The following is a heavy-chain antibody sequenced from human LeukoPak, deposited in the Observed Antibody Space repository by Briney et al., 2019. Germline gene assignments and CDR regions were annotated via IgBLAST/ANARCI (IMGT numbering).Heavy chain of an antibody. V-gene: IGHV1-18*01. Sequence: ASVKVSCKASGYTFTSYGISWARQAPGQGLEWMGWISAYNGNTNYAQKLQGRVTMTTDTSTSTAYMELRSLRSDDTAVYYCARALPQMKGIAVADRAFDIWGQGTMVTVSS. CDR1: GYTFTSYG. CDR2: ISAYNGNT. J-gene: IGHJ3*02. D-gene: IGHD6-19*01. CDR3: ARALPQMKGIAVADRAFDI.